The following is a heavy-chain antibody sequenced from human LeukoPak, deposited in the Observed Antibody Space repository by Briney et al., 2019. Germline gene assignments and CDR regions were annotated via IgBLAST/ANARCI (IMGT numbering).Heavy chain of an antibody. V-gene: IGHV3-23*01. D-gene: IGHD3-10*01. CDR1: GFTFNSYA. J-gene: IGHJ6*03. CDR3: ARDKRVTMVRGASYYYYMDV. CDR2: ISGSGGST. Sequence: GGSLRLSCAASGFTFNSYAMSWVRQAPGKGLEWVSAISGSGGSTYYADSVKGRFTISRDNSKNTLYLQMNSLRAEDTAVYYCARDKRVTMVRGASYYYYMDVWGKGTTVTVSS.